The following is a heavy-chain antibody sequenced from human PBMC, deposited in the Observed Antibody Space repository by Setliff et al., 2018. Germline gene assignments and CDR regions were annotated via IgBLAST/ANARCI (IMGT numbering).Heavy chain of an antibody. CDR2: IYHSGST. CDR1: GGSISSSSYY. D-gene: IGHD1-26*01. J-gene: IGHJ3*02. CDR3: ARGPSWVLDAFDI. Sequence: SETLSLTCTVSGGSISSSSYYWGWIRQPPGKGLEWIGEIYHSGSTYYNPSLKSRVTISVDTSKNQFSLKLSSVTAADTAVYYCARGPSWVLDAFDIWGQGTMVTVSS. V-gene: IGHV4-39*07.